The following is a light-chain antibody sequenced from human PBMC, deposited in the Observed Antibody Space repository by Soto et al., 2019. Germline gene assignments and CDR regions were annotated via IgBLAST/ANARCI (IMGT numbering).Light chain of an antibody. CDR1: QSVSSSY. CDR3: QQYGSSPIT. J-gene: IGKJ5*01. CDR2: GAS. V-gene: IGKV3-20*01. Sequence: DIVLTQSPAILSVSPGERATLSCMSSQSVSSSYLAWYQQKPGQAPRLIIYGASSRATGIPDRFSGSGSGTDCTLTISRLEPEDVAVYYCQQYGSSPITFGQGTRLEIK.